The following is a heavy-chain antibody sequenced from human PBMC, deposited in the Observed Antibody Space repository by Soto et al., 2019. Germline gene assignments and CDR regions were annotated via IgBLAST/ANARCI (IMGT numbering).Heavy chain of an antibody. CDR2: IYYSGST. D-gene: IGHD2-2*01. V-gene: IGHV4-39*01. CDR1: GGSISSSTYF. J-gene: IGHJ5*02. CDR3: ATSTWFDP. Sequence: QLQLQQSGPGLVKPSETLSLTCTVSGGSISSSTYFWGWIRQPPGKGLQWIGSIYYSGSTYYNPSLKGRVTMSVDTSKNQFSLKLSSVTAADTAVYYCATSTWFDPWGLGTLVTVSS.